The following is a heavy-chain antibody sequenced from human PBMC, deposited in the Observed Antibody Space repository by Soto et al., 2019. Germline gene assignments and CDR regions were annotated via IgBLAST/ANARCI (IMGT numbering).Heavy chain of an antibody. Sequence: QITLKESGPPLVKPTQTLTLTCTFSGFSLNTNGVGVGWIRQPPGKALEWLAVIYWDNDKRYSPSLKNRLTITKDTSKNQVVLTMTNMDPVDTATYYCAHRNIKVWGSSWGYWGQGTLITVSS. CDR1: GFSLNTNGVG. J-gene: IGHJ4*02. CDR2: IYWDNDK. D-gene: IGHD3-16*01. V-gene: IGHV2-5*02. CDR3: AHRNIKVWGSSWGY.